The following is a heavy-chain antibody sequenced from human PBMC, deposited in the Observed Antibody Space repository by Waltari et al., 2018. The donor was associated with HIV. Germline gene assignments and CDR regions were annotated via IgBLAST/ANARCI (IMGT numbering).Heavy chain of an antibody. CDR2: IKQDGSEK. J-gene: IGHJ3*02. V-gene: IGHV3-7*01. CDR3: ARETSDPQLNAFYI. CDR1: GFTFSSYW. Sequence: VQLVESGGGLVQPGGSLRLSCAASGFTFSSYWMSWVRQAPGKGLEWVANIKQDGSEKYYVDSVKGRFTISRDNAKNSLYLQMNSLRAEDTAVYYCARETSDPQLNAFYIWGQGTMVTVSS. D-gene: IGHD3-10*01.